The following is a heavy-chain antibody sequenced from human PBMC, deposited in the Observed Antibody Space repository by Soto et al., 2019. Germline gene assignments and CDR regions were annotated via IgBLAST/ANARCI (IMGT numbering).Heavy chain of an antibody. V-gene: IGHV1-69*02. CDR3: XREEXYYGSGAFFDY. CDR1: GGTFSSYT. D-gene: IGHD3-10*01. CDR2: IIPILGIA. J-gene: IGHJ4*02. Sequence: QVQLVQSGAEVKKPGSSVKVSCKASGGTFSSYTISWVRQXPGQGLEWMGRIIPILGIANYAQKFQGRVTIXXXXSXXXXXXXXXXXXXXXXAXXXXXREEXYYGSGAFFDYWGQGTLVTVSS.